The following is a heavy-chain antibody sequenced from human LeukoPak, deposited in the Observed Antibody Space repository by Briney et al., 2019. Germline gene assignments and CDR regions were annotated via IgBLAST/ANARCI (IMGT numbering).Heavy chain of an antibody. J-gene: IGHJ4*02. D-gene: IGHD6-6*01. CDR3: ARQAARPYDY. CDR2: ISYDGSNK. V-gene: IGHV3-30-3*01. CDR1: GFTFNSYT. Sequence: GGSLRLSCAASGFTFNSYTMHWVRQAPGKGLEWLALISYDGSNKYYADSVKGRFTISRDNFKNTLYLQMSSLRAEDTAVFYCARQAARPYDYWGQGTLVTVSS.